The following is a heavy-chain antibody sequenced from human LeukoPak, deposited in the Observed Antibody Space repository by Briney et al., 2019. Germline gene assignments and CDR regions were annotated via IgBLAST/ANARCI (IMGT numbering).Heavy chain of an antibody. Sequence: HGESLKISSKGAGYSFTSYWIGWVHEMGGKVLECLGIIYRGDSDTRYSLYFQGQVTISADKSISNAYLQWSSLKTSDTAMYYCARHAPTLYSSSWYEWGQGTLVTVSS. CDR1: GYSFTSYW. J-gene: IGHJ4*02. D-gene: IGHD6-13*01. CDR3: ARHAPTLYSSSWYE. CDR2: IYRGDSDT. V-gene: IGHV5-51*07.